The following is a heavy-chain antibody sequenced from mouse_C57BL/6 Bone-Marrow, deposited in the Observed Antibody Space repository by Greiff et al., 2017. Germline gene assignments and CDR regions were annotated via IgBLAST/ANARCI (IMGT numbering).Heavy chain of an antibody. Sequence: EVKLMESGPGLVKPSQSLSLTCSVTGYSITSGYYWNWIRQFPGNKLEWMGYISYDGSNNYNPSLKNRISITRDTSKNQFFLKLNSVTTEDTATYYCAREESYYGSSVWYFDVWGTGTTVTVSS. CDR2: ISYDGSN. CDR1: GYSITSGYY. J-gene: IGHJ1*03. D-gene: IGHD1-1*01. V-gene: IGHV3-6*01. CDR3: AREESYYGSSVWYFDV.